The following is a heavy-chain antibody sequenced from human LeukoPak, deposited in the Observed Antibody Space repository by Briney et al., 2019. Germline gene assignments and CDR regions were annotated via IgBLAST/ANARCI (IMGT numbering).Heavy chain of an antibody. D-gene: IGHD3-22*01. CDR3: ARATYYYDASGYYGYYFDY. CDR2: IYYSGST. CDR1: GGSISSYY. V-gene: IGHV4-59*01. J-gene: IGHJ4*02. Sequence: SETLSLTCTVSGGSISSYYWGWIRQPPGKGLERIGYIYYSGSTNYNPSLKSRVTISVDTSKNQFSLKLNSVTAADTAVYYCARATYYYDASGYYGYYFDYWGQGALVTVSS.